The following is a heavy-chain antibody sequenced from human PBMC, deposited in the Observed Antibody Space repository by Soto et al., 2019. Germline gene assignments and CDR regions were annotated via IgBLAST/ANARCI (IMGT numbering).Heavy chain of an antibody. V-gene: IGHV1-69*02. CDR3: AAGGHGAFDI. CDR1: GDTFSSYT. CDR2: IIHILDIA. Sequence: QVQLVQSGAEVKKPGSSVKVSCKASGDTFSSYTISWVRQAPGQGLEWMGRIIHILDIANCAQKFQGRVTITADKSTSTAYMELSSLRYEDTAVYYCAAGGHGAFDIWGQGTMVTVSS. D-gene: IGHD1-26*01. J-gene: IGHJ3*02.